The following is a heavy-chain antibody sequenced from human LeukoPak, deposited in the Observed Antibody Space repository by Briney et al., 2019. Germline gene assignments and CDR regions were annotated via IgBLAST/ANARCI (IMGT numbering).Heavy chain of an antibody. Sequence: PSEALSLTCAVSGVSLNGYYWGWIRQTPGNGLEWIGEINHSGRTNYNPSLKSRVTISADTSKNQFSLELRSVTAADTAVYYCARAYYSTSWFPHWGQGALVTVSS. CDR3: ARAYYSTSWFPH. CDR1: GVSLNGYY. V-gene: IGHV4-34*01. CDR2: INHSGRT. D-gene: IGHD3-10*01. J-gene: IGHJ5*02.